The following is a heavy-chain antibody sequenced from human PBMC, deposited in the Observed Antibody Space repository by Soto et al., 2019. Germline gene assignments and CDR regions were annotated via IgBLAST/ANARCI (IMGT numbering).Heavy chain of an antibody. V-gene: IGHV2-5*02. CDR2: IYWDDDK. Sequence: QITLKESGPTLVKPTQTLTLTCTFSGFSLSTSGVGVGWIRQPPGKALEWLALIYWDDDKRYSPSLKSRLTITKDTSNNQVVLTMTNMDPVDTATYYCAQTYGDYPHFDYWGQGTLVTVSS. D-gene: IGHD4-17*01. J-gene: IGHJ4*02. CDR3: AQTYGDYPHFDY. CDR1: GFSLSTSGVG.